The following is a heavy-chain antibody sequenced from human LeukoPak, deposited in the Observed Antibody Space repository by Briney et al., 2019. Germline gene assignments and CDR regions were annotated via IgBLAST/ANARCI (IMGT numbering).Heavy chain of an antibody. CDR2: ISAYNGNT. V-gene: IGHV1-18*01. Sequence: ASVKVSCKASGGTFSSYAISWVRQAPGQGLEWMGWISAYNGNTNYAQKLQGRVTMTTDTSTSTAYMELRSLRSDDTAVYYCARESARDDYYYYYGMDVWGQGTTVTVSS. J-gene: IGHJ6*02. CDR3: ARESARDDYYYYYGMDV. CDR1: GGTFSSYA.